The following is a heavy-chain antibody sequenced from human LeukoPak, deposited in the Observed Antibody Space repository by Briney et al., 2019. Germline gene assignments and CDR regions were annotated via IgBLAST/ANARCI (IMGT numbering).Heavy chain of an antibody. V-gene: IGHV4-59*01. J-gene: IGHJ6*02. CDR3: VRDSHYYYYGMDV. Sequence: SETLSLTCTVSGGSISGYYWSWIRQPPGKGLEWIGYIYYSGSTNYNPSLKSRVTISVDTSKNQFSLKLSSVTAADTAVYYCVRDSHYYYYGMDVWGQGTTVTVSS. CDR1: GGSISGYY. CDR2: IYYSGST.